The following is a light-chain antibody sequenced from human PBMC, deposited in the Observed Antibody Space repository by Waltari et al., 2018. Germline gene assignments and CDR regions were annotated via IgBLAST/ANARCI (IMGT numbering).Light chain of an antibody. V-gene: IGKV4-1*01. J-gene: IGKJ2*01. CDR2: RAS. CDR1: QSVFVNSNNS. CDR3: QQHYTTPFT. Sequence: DVVMNQSSDSLAVSLGGAATTTCRASQSVFVNSNNSLIWYQQKPGQPPKLLIPRASTRESGVPDRFSGSGSGTDFTLTISSLQTEDVAVYYCQQHYTTPFTFGQGTKLEIK.